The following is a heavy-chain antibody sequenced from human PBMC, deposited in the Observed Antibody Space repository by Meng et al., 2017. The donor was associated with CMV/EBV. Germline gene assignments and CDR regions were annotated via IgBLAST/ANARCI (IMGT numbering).Heavy chain of an antibody. V-gene: IGHV3-30*04. CDR3: AREHYDFWSGYYPYVDY. D-gene: IGHD3-3*01. CDR2: ISYDGSNK. CDR1: FPFSRYA. Sequence: FPFSRYAMHWVRQAPGKVLEWVAVISYDGSNKYYADSVKGRFTISRDNSKNTLYLQMNSLRAEDTAVYYCAREHYDFWSGYYPYVDYWGQGTLVTVSS. J-gene: IGHJ4*02.